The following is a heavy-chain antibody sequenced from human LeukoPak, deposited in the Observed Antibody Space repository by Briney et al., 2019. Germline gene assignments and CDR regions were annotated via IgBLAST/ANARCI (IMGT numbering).Heavy chain of an antibody. D-gene: IGHD3-22*01. V-gene: IGHV2-70*04. CDR2: IDWDDDK. Sequence: SGPALVKPTQTLTLTCTFFGISLSTSGMRVSWIRQPPGKALEWLARIDWDDDKFYSTSLKTRLTISKDTSKNQVVLTMTNMDPVDTATYCCTRIGFFYDSSGYSGAFDIWGQGTMVIVSS. CDR3: TRIGFFYDSSGYSGAFDI. CDR1: GISLSTSGMR. J-gene: IGHJ3*02.